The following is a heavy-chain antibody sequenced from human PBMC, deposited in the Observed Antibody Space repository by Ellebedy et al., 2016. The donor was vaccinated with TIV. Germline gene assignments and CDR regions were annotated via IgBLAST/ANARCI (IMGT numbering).Heavy chain of an antibody. CDR1: GFTFSSYW. V-gene: IGHV3-74*01. CDR3: AREDYDSFDY. D-gene: IGHD3-22*01. Sequence: GESLKISCAASGFTFSSYWMHWVRQAPGKGLVWVSRINSDGSSTRYADSEKGRFTISRDNAKNTLYLQMNSLRAEDTAVYYCAREDYDSFDYWGQGTLVTVSS. J-gene: IGHJ4*02. CDR2: INSDGSST.